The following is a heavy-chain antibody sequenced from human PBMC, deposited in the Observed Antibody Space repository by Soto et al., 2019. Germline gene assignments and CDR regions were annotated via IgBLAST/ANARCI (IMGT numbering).Heavy chain of an antibody. J-gene: IGHJ4*02. D-gene: IGHD6-6*01. Sequence: ASVNVSCKASGYTFTSYAMHWVRQAPGQRLEWMGWINAGNGNTKYSQKFQGRVTITRDTSASTAYMELSSLRSEDTAVYYCARAPIAARPDIDYWRQRPLVAVSS. CDR2: INAGNGNT. CDR1: GYTFTSYA. CDR3: ARAPIAARPDIDY. V-gene: IGHV1-3*01.